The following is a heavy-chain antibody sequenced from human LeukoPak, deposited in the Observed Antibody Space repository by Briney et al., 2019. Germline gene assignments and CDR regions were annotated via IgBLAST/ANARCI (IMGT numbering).Heavy chain of an antibody. CDR2: VDPEDGET. CDR3: ATDQYQLTGAYYYYYMDV. CDR1: GYTFTDYY. D-gene: IGHD2-2*01. J-gene: IGHJ6*03. Sequence: ASVKVSCKASGYTFTDYYMHWVQQAPGKGLEWMGRVDPEDGETIYAEKFQGRVTITADTSTDTAYMELSSLRSEDTAVYYCATDQYQLTGAYYYYYMDVWGKGTTVTVSS. V-gene: IGHV1-69-2*01.